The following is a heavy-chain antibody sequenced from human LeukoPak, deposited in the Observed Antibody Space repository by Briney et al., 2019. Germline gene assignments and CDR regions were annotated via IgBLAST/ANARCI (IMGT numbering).Heavy chain of an antibody. CDR2: ISGNGVGK. CDR1: GFASSSYG. CDR3: AKDFRIGYSAHFDY. V-gene: IGHV3-23*01. D-gene: IGHD2-21*01. J-gene: IGHJ4*02. Sequence: PGGSLTLSCAASGFASSSYGMSWVRPPPGRGLEWVAAISGNGVGKYYADSVKGRFSISRDNSKNTLYLQMDSLRGEDTAVYYCAKDFRIGYSAHFDYWGQGALVAVSS.